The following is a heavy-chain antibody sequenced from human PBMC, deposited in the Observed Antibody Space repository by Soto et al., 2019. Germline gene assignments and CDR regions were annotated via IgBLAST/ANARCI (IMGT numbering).Heavy chain of an antibody. CDR1: GFTFSSYA. J-gene: IGHJ3*02. D-gene: IGHD3-3*01. V-gene: IGHV3-30-3*01. CDR3: AREREGVVRFLEMDAFDI. CDR2: ISYDGSNK. Sequence: QVQLVESGGGVVQPGRSLRLSCAASGFTFSSYAMHWVRQAPGKGLEWVAVISYDGSNKYYADSVKGRFTISRDNSKNTLYLQMNSLRAEDTAVYYCAREREGVVRFLEMDAFDIWGQGTMVTVSS.